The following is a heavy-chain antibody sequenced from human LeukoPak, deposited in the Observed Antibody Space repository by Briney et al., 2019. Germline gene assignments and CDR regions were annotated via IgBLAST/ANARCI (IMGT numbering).Heavy chain of an antibody. D-gene: IGHD3-22*01. CDR2: ISWNSGSI. CDR3: AKAYDSSGYLDLPDY. Sequence: GGSLRLSCAASGFTFDDYAMHWVRQAPGKGLEWVSGISWNSGSIGYADSVKGRFTISRDNAKNSLYLQINSLRAEDTALYYCAKAYDSSGYLDLPDYWGQGTLVTVSS. J-gene: IGHJ4*02. CDR1: GFTFDDYA. V-gene: IGHV3-9*01.